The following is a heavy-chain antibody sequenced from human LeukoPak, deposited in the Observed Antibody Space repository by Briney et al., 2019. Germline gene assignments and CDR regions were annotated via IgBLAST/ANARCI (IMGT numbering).Heavy chain of an antibody. D-gene: IGHD5-18*01. CDR1: GITLGCHD. J-gene: IGHJ4*02. CDR3: VREARGYHYTYFDY. Sequence: GSLRPSFTTSGITLGCHDLHRGRQTTGDRLGLVAAVSAGHHAFYAGSVKGRFTVSREDAKNSLYLQMNSLRAGDTAVYYCVREARGYHYTYFDYWGQGSLVTVSS. CDR2: VSAGHHA. V-gene: IGHV3-13*01.